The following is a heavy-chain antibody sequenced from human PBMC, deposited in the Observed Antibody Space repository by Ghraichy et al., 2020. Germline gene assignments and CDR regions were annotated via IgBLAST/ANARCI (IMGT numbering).Heavy chain of an antibody. V-gene: IGHV3-74*03. Sequence: GGSLRLSCAASGLAFGRYWMHWVRQAPGKGLVWVSNIDNDGTTTAYADSVKGRFPISRDNAKNTLYLQMNSLRAEDTAVYYWATDAQECGGYYDYGGHYRARCYDYGMELWGQGTTVTVSS. J-gene: IGHJ6*02. CDR1: GLAFGRYW. CDR2: IDNDGTTT. CDR3: ATDAQECGGYYDYGGHYRARCYDYGMEL. D-gene: IGHD3-16*01.